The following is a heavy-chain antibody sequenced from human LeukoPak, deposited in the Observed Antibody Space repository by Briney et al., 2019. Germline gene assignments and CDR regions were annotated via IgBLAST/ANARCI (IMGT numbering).Heavy chain of an antibody. V-gene: IGHV1-8*01. CDR2: MNPNSGNT. J-gene: IGHJ6*03. CDR3: ARPIAAAGTGNGKNYYMDV. D-gene: IGHD6-13*01. CDR1: GYTFTSYD. Sequence: GASVKVSCKASGYTFTSYDINWVRQATGQGLEWMGWMNPNSGNTGYAQKFQGRVTMTRNTSISTAYMELSSLRSDDTAVYYCARPIAAAGTGNGKNYYMDVWGKGTTVTVSS.